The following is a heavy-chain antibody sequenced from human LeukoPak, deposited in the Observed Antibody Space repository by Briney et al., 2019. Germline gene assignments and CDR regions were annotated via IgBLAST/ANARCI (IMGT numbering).Heavy chain of an antibody. V-gene: IGHV3-23*01. CDR1: GFTFTSYA. Sequence: GGSLRLSYAPSGFTFTSYAMSWVRQAPGKGLEWVSAISGSGGSTYYADYVKGRFSISRDNSKNTLYLQMNSLRAEDTAVYYCAKVVALARNDAFDIWGQGTMVTVSS. CDR3: AKVVALARNDAFDI. J-gene: IGHJ3*02. CDR2: ISGSGGST. D-gene: IGHD1-14*01.